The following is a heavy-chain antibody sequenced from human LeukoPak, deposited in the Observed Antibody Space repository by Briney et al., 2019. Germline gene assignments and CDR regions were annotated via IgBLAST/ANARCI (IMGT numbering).Heavy chain of an antibody. J-gene: IGHJ4*02. Sequence: PGGSLRLSCAASGFTFSSSALSWVRQAPGRGLEWVSAISGSGGSTYYADSVKGRFTISRDNSKNTLYLQMNSLRAEDTAVYYCAKEVHSSGWYWYFDYWGQGTLVTVSS. D-gene: IGHD6-19*01. CDR3: AKEVHSSGWYWYFDY. CDR1: GFTFSSSA. V-gene: IGHV3-23*01. CDR2: ISGSGGST.